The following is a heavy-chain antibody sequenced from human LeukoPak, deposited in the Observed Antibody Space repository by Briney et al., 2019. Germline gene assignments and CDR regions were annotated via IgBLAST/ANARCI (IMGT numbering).Heavy chain of an antibody. CDR3: ARDLIPGNFWDY. D-gene: IGHD1-7*01. Sequence: SETLSLTCTVSGGSLSSYYWSWIRQPAGKGLEWVGRIYSSGRTNYNPSLTRRVTLSVDTSKNQFSLKLNSVTAADTAVYYCARDLIPGNFWDYWGQGTLVTVSS. J-gene: IGHJ4*02. CDR2: IYSSGRT. CDR1: GGSLSSYY. V-gene: IGHV4-4*07.